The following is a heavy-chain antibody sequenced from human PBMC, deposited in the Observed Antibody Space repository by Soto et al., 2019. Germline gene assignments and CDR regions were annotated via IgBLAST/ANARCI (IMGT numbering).Heavy chain of an antibody. J-gene: IGHJ4*02. CDR1: GFTFRTYG. V-gene: IGHV3-33*01. D-gene: IGHD5-12*01. CDR3: ARDAEGDGYNHGYFDY. CDR2: IWSDGSNK. Sequence: QVQLVESGGGVVQPGRSLRLSCAASGFTFRTYGVHWVRQAPGKGLEWVAVIWSDGSNKYYADSVKGRFTISRDNSKNRLYLQMNSLRAEDTAVYYCARDAEGDGYNHGYFDYWGQGTLVTVSS.